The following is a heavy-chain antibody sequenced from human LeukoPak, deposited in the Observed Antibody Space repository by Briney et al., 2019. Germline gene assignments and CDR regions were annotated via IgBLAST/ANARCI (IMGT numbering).Heavy chain of an antibody. D-gene: IGHD6-13*01. CDR1: RITFEKSW. CDR3: ASLSRGSSWYARSNSPFDY. CDR2: MKQDGSEK. J-gene: IGHJ4*02. Sequence: GGSLRLSCVASRITFEKSWINWVRQAPGRGLEWVANMKQDGSEKYYVDSVKGRFTISRDNAKNSLYLQMNSLRAEDTAVYYCASLSRGSSWYARSNSPFDYWGQGTLVTVSS. V-gene: IGHV3-7*01.